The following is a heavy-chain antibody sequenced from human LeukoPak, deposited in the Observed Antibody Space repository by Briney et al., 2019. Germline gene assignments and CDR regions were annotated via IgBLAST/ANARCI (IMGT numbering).Heavy chain of an antibody. D-gene: IGHD6-6*01. Sequence: GGSLRLSCAASGFTFSSYAMHWVRQAPGKGLEWVAVISNDGSNKYYADSVKGRFTISRDNSKNTLYQQMNSLRAEDTAVYYCARVITRYSSSYLDYWGQGTLVTVSS. J-gene: IGHJ4*02. CDR2: ISNDGSNK. CDR1: GFTFSSYA. CDR3: ARVITRYSSSYLDY. V-gene: IGHV3-30-3*01.